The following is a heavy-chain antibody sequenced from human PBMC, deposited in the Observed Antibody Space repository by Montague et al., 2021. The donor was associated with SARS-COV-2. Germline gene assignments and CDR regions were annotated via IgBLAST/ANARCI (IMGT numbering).Heavy chain of an antibody. J-gene: IGHJ6*02. CDR3: ARISYDILTGYYYGMDV. D-gene: IGHD3-9*01. CDR2: IDWDDDK. V-gene: IGHV2-70*01. CDR1: GSSLSTSGMC. Sequence: PALVKPTQTLTLTCTFSGSSLSTSGMCVSWIRQPPGKALEWLALIDWDDDKHYSTSLKTRLTISKDTSKNQVVLTMTNMDPVDTATYYCARISYDILTGYYYGMDVWGQGTTVTVSS.